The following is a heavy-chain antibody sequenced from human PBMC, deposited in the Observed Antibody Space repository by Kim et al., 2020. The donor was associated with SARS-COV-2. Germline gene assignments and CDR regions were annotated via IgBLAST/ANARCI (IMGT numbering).Heavy chain of an antibody. CDR3: AGSKRSAGMDV. V-gene: IGHV1-2*05. D-gene: IGHD3-3*01. J-gene: IGHJ6*02. Sequence: ASVKVSCKASGYTFTGYYIEWVRQAPGQGLEWVGRINPNSGDTNYAQKFQGRVTMTRDTSITTTYMELSRLRSDDTVVYYCAGSKRSAGMDVWGQGTTVTVSS. CDR2: INPNSGDT. CDR1: GYTFTGYY.